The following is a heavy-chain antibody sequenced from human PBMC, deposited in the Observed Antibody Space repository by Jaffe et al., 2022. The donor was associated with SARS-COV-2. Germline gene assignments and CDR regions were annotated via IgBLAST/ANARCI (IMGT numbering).Heavy chain of an antibody. V-gene: IGHV3-23*01. CDR1: GFTLSFYA. CDR2: LSHSGGST. D-gene: IGHD3-22*01. J-gene: IGHJ3*02. CDR3: AKDRHYYDTSAYKDAFDI. Sequence: EVQVLESGGGLVQPGGSLRLSCAASGFTLSFYAMSWVRQAPGKGLEWVSGLSHSGGSTYYADSVKGRFTISRDNSKNMLYLQMNSLRAEDTAVYYCAKDRHYYDTSAYKDAFDIWGQGTMVTVSS.